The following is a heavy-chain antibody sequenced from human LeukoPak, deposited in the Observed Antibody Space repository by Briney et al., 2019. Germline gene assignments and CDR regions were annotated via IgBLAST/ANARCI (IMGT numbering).Heavy chain of an antibody. CDR3: ARLSYYYDSSGYYYENWFDP. D-gene: IGHD3-22*01. J-gene: IGHJ5*02. Sequence: GESLQISCQGSGYSFTSYWIGWVRQMPGKGLEWMGIIYPGDSDTRYSPSFQGQVTISADKSISTAYLQWSSLKASDTAMYYCARLSYYYDSSGYYYENWFDPWGQGTLVTVSS. CDR1: GYSFTSYW. V-gene: IGHV5-51*01. CDR2: IYPGDSDT.